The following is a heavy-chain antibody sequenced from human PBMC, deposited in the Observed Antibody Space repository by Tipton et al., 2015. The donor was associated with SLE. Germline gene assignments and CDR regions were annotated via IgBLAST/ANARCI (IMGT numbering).Heavy chain of an antibody. CDR1: GGSFSGYY. Sequence: SLTCAVYGGSFSGYYWSWIRQPPGKGLEWIGEINHSGSTNYNPSLKSRVTISVDTSKNQFSLKLRSVTAADTAVYYCAREERIAAAGRLYYYYAMDVWGQGTTVTVSS. CDR3: AREERIAAAGRLYYYYAMDV. V-gene: IGHV4-34*01. CDR2: INHSGST. J-gene: IGHJ6*02. D-gene: IGHD6-13*01.